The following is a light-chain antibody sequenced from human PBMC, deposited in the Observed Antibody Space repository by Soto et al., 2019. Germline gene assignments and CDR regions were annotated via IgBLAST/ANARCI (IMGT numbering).Light chain of an antibody. J-gene: IGKJ3*01. Sequence: IPLTQSPSSLSASVGDTVTITCRASQAIGSYFAWYQQRPGTAPKLLIYSASTLHSGVPARFSGSGSGTDFTLTISSRQPEDFATYYCQQVGSCPRTFGPGTTVEI. V-gene: IGKV1-9*01. CDR3: QQVGSCPRT. CDR1: QAIGSY. CDR2: SAS.